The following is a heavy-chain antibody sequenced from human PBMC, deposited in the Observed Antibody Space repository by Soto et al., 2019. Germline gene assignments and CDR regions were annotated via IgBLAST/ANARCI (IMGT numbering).Heavy chain of an antibody. CDR1: GFTFSSYA. J-gene: IGHJ3*02. V-gene: IGHV3-23*01. D-gene: IGHD5-12*01. CDR3: AKGTVDIVATSDAFDI. Sequence: GGSLRLSCAASGFTFSSYAMSWVHQAPGKGLEWVSAISGSGGSTYYADSVKGRFTISRDNSKNTLYLQMNSLRAEDTAVYYCAKGTVDIVATSDAFDIWGQGTMVTVSS. CDR2: ISGSGGST.